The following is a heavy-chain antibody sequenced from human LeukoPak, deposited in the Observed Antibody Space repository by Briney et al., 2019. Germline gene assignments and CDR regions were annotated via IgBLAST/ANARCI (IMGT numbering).Heavy chain of an antibody. V-gene: IGHV1-8*03. CDR1: GYTFTSYD. CDR2: IIPIFGTA. J-gene: IGHJ5*02. CDR3: ARGGSLIYCSGGSCYSGGDWFDP. Sequence: ASVKVSCKASGYTFTSYDINWVRQATGQGLEWMGGIIPIFGTANYAQKFQGRVTITRNTSISTAYMELSSLRSEDTAAYYCARGGSLIYCSGGSCYSGGDWFDPWGQGTLVTVSS. D-gene: IGHD2-15*01.